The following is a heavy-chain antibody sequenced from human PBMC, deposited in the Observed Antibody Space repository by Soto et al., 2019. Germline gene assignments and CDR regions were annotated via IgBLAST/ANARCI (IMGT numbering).Heavy chain of an antibody. D-gene: IGHD6-6*01. V-gene: IGHV5-51*01. CDR2: IYPGDSDT. J-gene: IGHJ4*02. Sequence: PGESLKISRKGPGYSFTSYWIGWVRQMPGEGLEWMGIIYPGDSDTRYSPSFQGQVTITADNSISTAYLQWSRLKASDTAMFYCARGGGSSSVYFDYWGQGTLVTVSS. CDR1: GYSFTSYW. CDR3: ARGGGSSSVYFDY.